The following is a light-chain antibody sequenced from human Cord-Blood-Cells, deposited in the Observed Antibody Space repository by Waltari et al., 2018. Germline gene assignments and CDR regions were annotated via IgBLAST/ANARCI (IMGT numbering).Light chain of an antibody. CDR2: DAS. CDR3: QQRSNWPPIT. Sequence: EIVLTQSPAPLSLSPGERATPSCRASPSVSSYLAWYQQKPGQAPRLLIYDASNRATGIPARFSGSGSGTDFTLTISSLEPEDFAVYYCQQRSNWPPITFGQGTRLEIK. V-gene: IGKV3-11*01. J-gene: IGKJ5*01. CDR1: PSVSSY.